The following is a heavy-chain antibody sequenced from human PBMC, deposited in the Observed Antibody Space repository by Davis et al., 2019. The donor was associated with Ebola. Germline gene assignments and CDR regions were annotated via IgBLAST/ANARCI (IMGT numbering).Heavy chain of an antibody. CDR3: AGWVARRITIFGVAPQHYYYGMDV. CDR2: IIPIFGTA. CDR1: AGTFSSYA. D-gene: IGHD3-3*01. Sequence: SVKVSCKASAGTFSSYAISWVRQAPGQGLEWMGGIIPIFGTANYSQKFQGRVTITADESTSTAYIELSSLRSEDTAVYYWAGWVARRITIFGVAPQHYYYGMDVWGQGTAVTVSS. V-gene: IGHV1-69*13. J-gene: IGHJ6*02.